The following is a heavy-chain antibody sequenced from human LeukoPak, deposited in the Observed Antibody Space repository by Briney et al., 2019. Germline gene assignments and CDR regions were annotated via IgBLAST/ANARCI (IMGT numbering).Heavy chain of an antibody. D-gene: IGHD6-19*01. V-gene: IGHV3-30*18. CDR3: AKDGPRYSSGWYNWFDP. Sequence: GGSLRLSCAASGFTFSSYGMHWVRQAPGKGLEWVAVISYDGSNKYYADSVKGRFTISRDNSKNTLYLQMNSLRAEDTAVYYCAKDGPRYSSGWYNWFDPWGQGTLVTVSS. CDR1: GFTFSSYG. J-gene: IGHJ5*02. CDR2: ISYDGSNK.